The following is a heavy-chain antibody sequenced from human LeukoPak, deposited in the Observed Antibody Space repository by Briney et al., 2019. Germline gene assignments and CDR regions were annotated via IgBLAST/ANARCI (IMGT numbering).Heavy chain of an antibody. CDR1: GFTFSSYA. V-gene: IGHV3-30-3*01. Sequence: GGSLRLSCAASGFTFSSYAMHWVRQSPDKGLEWVAIISFDGSDKYYADSVKGRFTISRDNAKNSLYLQMNSLRAEDTAVYYCARDYIAPGPFDYWGQGTLVTVPS. CDR2: ISFDGSDK. J-gene: IGHJ4*02. D-gene: IGHD3-10*01. CDR3: ARDYIAPGPFDY.